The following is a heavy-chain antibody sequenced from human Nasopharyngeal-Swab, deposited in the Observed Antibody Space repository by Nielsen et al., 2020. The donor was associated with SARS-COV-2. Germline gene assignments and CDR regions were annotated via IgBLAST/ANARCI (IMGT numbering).Heavy chain of an antibody. Sequence: SETLSLTCTVSGGFVSSGSYYWSWIRQPPGKGLEWIGYIYYSGSTNYNPSLKSRVTISVDTSKNQFSLKLSSVTAADTAVYYCARDRTYYYDSSGYDYYYGMDVWGQGTTVTVSS. J-gene: IGHJ6*02. V-gene: IGHV4-61*01. CDR1: GGFVSSGSYY. CDR3: ARDRTYYYDSSGYDYYYGMDV. CDR2: IYYSGST. D-gene: IGHD3-22*01.